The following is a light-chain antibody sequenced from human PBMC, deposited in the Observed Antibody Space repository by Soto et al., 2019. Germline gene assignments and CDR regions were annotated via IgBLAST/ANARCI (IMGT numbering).Light chain of an antibody. CDR3: SSYVGSSTLL. Sequence: QSALTQPASMSGSPGQSITISCTGTSSDVGNYNLVSWYQQHPGKAPKLMIYEGSKRPSGVSNRFSGSKSGNTASLTISGLQVEDEADYYCSSYVGSSTLLFGGGTQLTVL. CDR1: SSDVGNYNL. CDR2: EGS. V-gene: IGLV2-23*01. J-gene: IGLJ2*01.